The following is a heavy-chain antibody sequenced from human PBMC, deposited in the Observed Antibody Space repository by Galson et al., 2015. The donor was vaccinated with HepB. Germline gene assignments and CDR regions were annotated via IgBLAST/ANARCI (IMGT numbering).Heavy chain of an antibody. V-gene: IGHV3-21*01. CDR3: AKDHTAMGNWFDP. J-gene: IGHJ5*02. D-gene: IGHD5-18*01. CDR1: GFTFSSYS. Sequence: SLRLSCAASGFTFSSYSMNWVRQAPGKGLEWVSSISSSSSYIYYADSVKGRFTISRDNAKNSLYLQMNSLRAEDTAVYYCAKDHTAMGNWFDPWGQGTLVTVSS. CDR2: ISSSSSYI.